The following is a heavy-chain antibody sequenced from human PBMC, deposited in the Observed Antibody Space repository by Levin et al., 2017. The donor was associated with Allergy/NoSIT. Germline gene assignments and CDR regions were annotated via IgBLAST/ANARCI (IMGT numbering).Heavy chain of an antibody. CDR1: GFTFSSYW. CDR2: ISPDGSEK. D-gene: IGHD6-6*01. J-gene: IGHJ4*02. V-gene: IGHV3-7*04. Sequence: PGGSLRLSCEASGFTFSSYWMSWVRQAPGKGLEWVANISPDGSEKHYVDSVKGRFSISRDNAKNSLYLQMNSLRAEDTTVYYCVRDISSSLARGYWGQGTQVTVSS. CDR3: VRDISSSLARGY.